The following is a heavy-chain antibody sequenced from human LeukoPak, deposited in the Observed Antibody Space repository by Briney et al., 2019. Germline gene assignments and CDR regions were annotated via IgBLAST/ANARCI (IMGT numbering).Heavy chain of an antibody. J-gene: IGHJ4*02. CDR1: GGSISSSSYY. CDR3: ARLVFSTSSAEFDY. Sequence: SETLSLTCTVSGGSISSSSYYWGWIRQPPGKGLEWIGSIYYSGSTYYNPSLKSRVTISVDTSKNQFSLKLSSVTAADTAVYYCARLVFSTSSAEFDYWGQGTLVTVSS. CDR2: IYYSGST. D-gene: IGHD2-2*01. V-gene: IGHV4-39*07.